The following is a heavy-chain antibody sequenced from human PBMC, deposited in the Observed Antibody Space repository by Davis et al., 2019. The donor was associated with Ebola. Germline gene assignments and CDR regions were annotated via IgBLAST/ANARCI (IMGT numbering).Heavy chain of an antibody. CDR1: GYTFTGYY. J-gene: IGHJ6*02. D-gene: IGHD5-18*01. CDR3: ARETTLAYSYGFEGENGMDV. V-gene: IGHV1-2*02. CDR2: INPNSGGT. Sequence: ASVKVSCKASGYTFTGYYMHWVRQAPGQGLEWMGWINPNSGGTNYAQKFQGRVTMTRDTSISTAYMELSRLRSDDTAVYYCARETTLAYSYGFEGENGMDVWGQGTMVTVSS.